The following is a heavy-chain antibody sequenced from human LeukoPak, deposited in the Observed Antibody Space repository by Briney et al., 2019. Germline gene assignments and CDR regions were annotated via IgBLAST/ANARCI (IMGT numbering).Heavy chain of an antibody. CDR1: VYTFTGYY. J-gene: IGHJ5*02. CDR2: INPNSGGT. Sequence: ASVKVSCKASVYTFTGYYMHWVRQAPGQGLEWMGRINPNSGGTNYAQKFQGRVTMTRDTSISTAYMELSRLRSDDTAVYYCARTPIVVVPAAIISSNWFDPWGQGTLVTVSS. V-gene: IGHV1-2*06. CDR3: ARTPIVVVPAAIISSNWFDP. D-gene: IGHD2-2*01.